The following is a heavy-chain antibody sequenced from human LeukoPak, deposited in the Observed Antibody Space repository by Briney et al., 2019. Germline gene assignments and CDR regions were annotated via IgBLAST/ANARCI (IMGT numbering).Heavy chain of an antibody. D-gene: IGHD3-22*01. CDR3: ARADSSGYSFDY. Sequence: SQTLSLTCTVSGGSISSSNYYWNWIRQPAGKGLEWIGRIYTSGSTNYNPSLKSRVAISVDTSKNQFSLKLSSVTAADTAVYYCARADSSGYSFDYWGQGTLVTVSS. J-gene: IGHJ4*02. CDR2: IYTSGST. V-gene: IGHV4-61*02. CDR1: GGSISSSNYY.